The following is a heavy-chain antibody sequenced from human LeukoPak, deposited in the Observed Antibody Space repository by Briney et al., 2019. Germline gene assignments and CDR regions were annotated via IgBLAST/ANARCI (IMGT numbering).Heavy chain of an antibody. D-gene: IGHD6-19*01. CDR1: GFTFNSYS. Sequence: GGSLRLSCAASGFTFNSYSMHWVRQAPGKGLKWVAVISSHGSNKDYADSVKGRFTISRDNSENTLCLQMDSLTTEDTGVYYCAREQGQQWRRFDSWGQGSPVTVSS. J-gene: IGHJ4*02. CDR2: ISSHGSNK. V-gene: IGHV3-30*04. CDR3: AREQGQQWRRFDS.